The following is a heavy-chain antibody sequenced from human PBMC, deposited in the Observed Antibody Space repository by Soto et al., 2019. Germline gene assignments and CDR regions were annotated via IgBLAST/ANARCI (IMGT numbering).Heavy chain of an antibody. V-gene: IGHV3-30-3*01. CDR2: ISYDGSNK. D-gene: IGHD3-22*01. CDR1: GFTFSSYA. J-gene: IGHJ4*02. Sequence: PGGSLRLSCAASGFTFSSYAMHWVRQAPGKGLEWVAVISYDGSNKYYADSVKGRFTISRDNSKNTLYLQMNSLRAEDTAVYYCAGKAMIHFDYWGQATLVTVSS. CDR3: AGKAMIHFDY.